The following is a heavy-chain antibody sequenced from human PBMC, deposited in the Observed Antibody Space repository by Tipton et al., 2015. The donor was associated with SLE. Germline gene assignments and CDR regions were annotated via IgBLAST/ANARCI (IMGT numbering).Heavy chain of an antibody. CDR3: ARRHYSGPFDS. CDR1: GGAVIHNY. CDR2: IFYTGST. D-gene: IGHD5-12*01. V-gene: IGHV4-39*07. Sequence: TLSLTCSVSGGAVIHNYWGWIRQPPGKGLEWIGSIFYTGSTYYNPSLKSRVSFSIDTSKHQFSLKLNSVTAADTAVYYCARRHYSGPFDSWGQGTLVTVSS. J-gene: IGHJ4*02.